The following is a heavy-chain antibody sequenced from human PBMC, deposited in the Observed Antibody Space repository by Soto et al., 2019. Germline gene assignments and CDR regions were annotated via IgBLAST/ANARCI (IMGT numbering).Heavy chain of an antibody. V-gene: IGHV4-59*01. Sequence: PSETLSLTCTVSVGSISSYYWSWIRQPPGKGLEWIGYIYYSGSTNYNPSLKSRVAISVDTSKNQFSLKLSSVTAADTAVYYCATPNPLNYYGLGAFDIWGQGTMVTVSS. J-gene: IGHJ3*02. CDR2: IYYSGST. CDR1: VGSISSYY. D-gene: IGHD3-10*01. CDR3: ATPNPLNYYGLGAFDI.